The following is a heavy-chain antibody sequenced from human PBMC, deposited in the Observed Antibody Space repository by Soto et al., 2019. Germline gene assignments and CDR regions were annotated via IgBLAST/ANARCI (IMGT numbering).Heavy chain of an antibody. Sequence: SETLSLTCTVSGGSISSSSYYWGWIRQPPGKGLEWIGSIYYSGSTYYNPSLKSRVTISVDTSKNQFSLKLSSVTAADTAVYYCAREQGGGSTDLDSWGQGTLVTVSS. CDR1: GGSISSSSYY. CDR2: IYYSGST. V-gene: IGHV4-39*07. CDR3: AREQGGGSTDLDS. J-gene: IGHJ4*02. D-gene: IGHD4-17*01.